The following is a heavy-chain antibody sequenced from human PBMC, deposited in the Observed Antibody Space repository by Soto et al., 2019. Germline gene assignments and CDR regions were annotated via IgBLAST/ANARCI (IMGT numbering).Heavy chain of an antibody. CDR1: GGSISSYY. Sequence: SETLSLTCTVSGGSISSYYWSWIRQPPGKGLEWIGYIYYSGSTNYNPSLKSRVTISVDTSKNQFSLKLSSVTAADTAVYYCARGELEWLFHYYYYYMAVWGKGTTVTVSS. CDR2: IYYSGST. CDR3: ARGELEWLFHYYYYYMAV. D-gene: IGHD3-3*01. J-gene: IGHJ6*03. V-gene: IGHV4-59*01.